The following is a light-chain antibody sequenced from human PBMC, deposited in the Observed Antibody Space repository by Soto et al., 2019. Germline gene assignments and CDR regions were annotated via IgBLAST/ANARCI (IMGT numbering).Light chain of an antibody. Sequence: QSALTQPASVSGSPGQSITISCTGTSSDVGGYNYVSWYQQHPGKAPKLVIYDVSNRPSGVSNRFSGSKSGNTASLTISGLQAEDEADYSCNSSTSSSTYGFGTGTKVTVL. CDR2: DVS. CDR1: SSDVGGYNY. CDR3: NSSTSSSTYG. J-gene: IGLJ1*01. V-gene: IGLV2-14*01.